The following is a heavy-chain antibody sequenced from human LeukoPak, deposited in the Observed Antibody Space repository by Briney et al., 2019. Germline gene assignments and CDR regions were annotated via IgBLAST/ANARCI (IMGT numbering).Heavy chain of an antibody. V-gene: IGHV1-2*02. D-gene: IGHD6-6*01. Sequence: ASVKVSCKASGYTFTGYYMHWVRQAPGQGLEWMGWINPNSGGTNYAQKFQGRVTMTRDTSISTAYMELSRLRSDDTAVYYCARDRNIAARPNWFDPWGQGTLVTVSS. CDR3: ARDRNIAARPNWFDP. CDR2: INPNSGGT. CDR1: GYTFTGYY. J-gene: IGHJ5*02.